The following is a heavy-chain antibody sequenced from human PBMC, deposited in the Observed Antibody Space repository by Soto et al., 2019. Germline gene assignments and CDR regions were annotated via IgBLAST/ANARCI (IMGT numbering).Heavy chain of an antibody. D-gene: IGHD6-13*01. CDR2: IYFSGST. V-gene: IGHV4-39*01. Sequence: SETLSLTCTVSGGSISSSSYYWGWIRQPPGKGLEWIGTIYFSGSTYYNPSLKSRVTMSVDTSKNQFSLKLSSVTAADTAVYYCERHWGRGAAGTCYNWGQGTLVTVSS. CDR3: ERHWGRGAAGTCYN. CDR1: GGSISSSSYY. J-gene: IGHJ4*02.